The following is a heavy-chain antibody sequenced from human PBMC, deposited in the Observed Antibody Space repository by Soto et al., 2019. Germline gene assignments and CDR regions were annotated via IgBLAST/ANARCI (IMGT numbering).Heavy chain of an antibody. J-gene: IGHJ5*02. D-gene: IGHD4-17*01. CDR3: ARQVYGEYIARNWSHP. CDR2: ISHDGHA. CDR1: CGSISDTRYY. V-gene: IGHV4-39*01. Sequence: SETLSLTCSGLCGSISDTRYYWGWIRQSPEKGLEWIGSISHDGHAYYNPSLKSRVTLFAETSRNQFSLKMKSATVADTDLYFCARQVYGEYIARNWSHPGGKGAPVTVSS.